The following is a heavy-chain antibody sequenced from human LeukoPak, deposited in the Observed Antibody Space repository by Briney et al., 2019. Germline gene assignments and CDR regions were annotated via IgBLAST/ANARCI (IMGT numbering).Heavy chain of an antibody. CDR2: ISSSGSTI. CDR3: ARDGSEGWRRQLWLRTNYYMDV. CDR1: AFTFSNYW. V-gene: IGHV3-48*04. J-gene: IGHJ6*03. Sequence: GGSLRLSCAASAFTFSNYWMSWVRQAPGKGLEWVSYISSSGSTICYADSVKGRFTISRDNAKNSLYLQMNSLRAEDTAVYYCARDGSEGWRRQLWLRTNYYMDVWGKGTTVTISS. D-gene: IGHD5-18*01.